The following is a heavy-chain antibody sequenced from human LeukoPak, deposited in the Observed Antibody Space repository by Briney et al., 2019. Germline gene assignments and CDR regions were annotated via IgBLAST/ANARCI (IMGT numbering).Heavy chain of an antibody. V-gene: IGHV1-69*05. CDR3: ARVASHGDYDYFDY. Sequence: SVKVSCKXSGGTFSSYAICWVRQAPRQGLEWMGRIIPIFGTANYAQKFQGRVTITTDESTSTAYMELSSLRSEDTAVYYCARVASHGDYDYFDYWGQGTLVTVSS. J-gene: IGHJ4*02. CDR1: GGTFSSYA. CDR2: IIPIFGTA. D-gene: IGHD4-17*01.